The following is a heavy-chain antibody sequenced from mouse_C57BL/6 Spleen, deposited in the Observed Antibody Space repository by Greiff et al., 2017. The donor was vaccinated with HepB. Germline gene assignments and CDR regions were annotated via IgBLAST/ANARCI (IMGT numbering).Heavy chain of an antibody. Sequence: EVQLQQSGGGLVQPKGSLKLSCAASGFSFNTYAMNWVRQAPGKGMEWVARIRSKSNNYETYYAYSVKVRFTISRDNSESMLYLQMNNLKTEDTAMYDCVRHDGKNAMDYWGQGTSVTVSS. CDR2: IRSKSNNYET. V-gene: IGHV10-1*01. D-gene: IGHD2-1*01. CDR3: VRHDGKNAMDY. J-gene: IGHJ4*01. CDR1: GFSFNTYA.